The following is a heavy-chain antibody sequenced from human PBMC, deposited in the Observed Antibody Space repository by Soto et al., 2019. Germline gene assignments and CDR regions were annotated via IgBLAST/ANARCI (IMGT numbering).Heavy chain of an antibody. CDR2: FSLAGDSE. D-gene: IGHD3-22*01. CDR1: GFTFSSHG. CDR3: AKAKIGESSHRYFES. Sequence: QVQLVESGGGVVQPGWSLRLSCETSGFTFSSHGMHWVRQAPGKGLEWVAVFSLAGDSEYNEDSVRGRFTISRDISKNTLHLQLDSLREDDAAVYYCAKAKIGESSHRYFESWRQGTLVTVSS. J-gene: IGHJ4*02. V-gene: IGHV3-30*18.